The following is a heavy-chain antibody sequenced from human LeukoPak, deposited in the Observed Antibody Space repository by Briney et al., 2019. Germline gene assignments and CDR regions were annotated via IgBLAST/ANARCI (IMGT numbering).Heavy chain of an antibody. J-gene: IGHJ6*02. CDR2: IYYSGST. CDR1: GGSISSGNYF. D-gene: IGHD3-9*01. V-gene: IGHV4-30-4*08. CDR3: ARDSYYDILTGYYPYYYYGMDV. Sequence: TLSLTCTVSGGSISSGNYFWSWIRQSPGTGLEWIGYIYYSGSTYCNPSLESRVTISIDTSKNQFSLRLSSVTAADTAVYYCARDSYYDILTGYYPYYYYGMDVWGQGTTVTVSS.